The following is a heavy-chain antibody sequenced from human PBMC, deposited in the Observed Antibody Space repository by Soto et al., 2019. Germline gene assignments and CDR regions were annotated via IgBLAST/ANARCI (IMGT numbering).Heavy chain of an antibody. CDR1: GGSFSGYY. CDR2: INHSGST. D-gene: IGHD1-7*01. Sequence: QVQLQQWGAGLLKPSETLSLTCAVYGGSFSGYYWSWIRQPPGKGLEWIGEINHSGSTNYNPSLKSRVTISVDTSKNQFSLKLSSVTAADTAVYYCARGRGRITGTTRGRWFDPWGQGTLVTVSS. CDR3: ARGRGRITGTTRGRWFDP. V-gene: IGHV4-34*01. J-gene: IGHJ5*02.